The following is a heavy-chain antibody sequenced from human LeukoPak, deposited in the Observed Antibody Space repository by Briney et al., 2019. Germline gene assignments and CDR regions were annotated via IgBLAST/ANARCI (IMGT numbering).Heavy chain of an antibody. CDR1: GFTFNNYA. D-gene: IGHD5-12*01. Sequence: GASLRLSCAASGFTFNNYAMGWVRQAPGKGLEWVSLIRGSTYYAGSVKGRFTISRDNSQNTLYLQMNSLRAEDTALYYCAKDVGGSTDYWGQGTLVTVSS. J-gene: IGHJ4*02. CDR3: AKDVGGSTDY. V-gene: IGHV3-23*01. CDR2: IRGST.